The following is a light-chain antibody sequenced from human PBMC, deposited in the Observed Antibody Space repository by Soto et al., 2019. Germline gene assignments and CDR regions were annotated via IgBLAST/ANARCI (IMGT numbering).Light chain of an antibody. CDR2: GAS. CDR3: QQYNTFWT. J-gene: IGKJ1*01. CDR1: QIVSDNY. Sequence: RSWIPGERATLSCRASQIVSDNYLAWYQQKPGQAPRLVVYGASSRATGVPSRFSGSGSGTEFTLTISSLQPDDFATYHCQQYNTFWTFGQGTKVDIK. V-gene: IGKV3-20*02.